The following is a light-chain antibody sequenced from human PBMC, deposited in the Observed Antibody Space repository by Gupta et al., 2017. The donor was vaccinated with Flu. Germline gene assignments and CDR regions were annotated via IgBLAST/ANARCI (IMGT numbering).Light chain of an antibody. Sequence: QSVLTQPPSASGTPGQRVTISCSGSSSNIGSNYVYWYQQLPGTALKLLIYRNNQRPSGVPDRFSGSKSGTSASLAISGLRSEDVADYYCAAWDDSLSGVVFGGGTKLTVL. CDR2: RNN. CDR3: AAWDDSLSGVV. CDR1: SSNIGSNY. J-gene: IGLJ2*01. V-gene: IGLV1-47*01.